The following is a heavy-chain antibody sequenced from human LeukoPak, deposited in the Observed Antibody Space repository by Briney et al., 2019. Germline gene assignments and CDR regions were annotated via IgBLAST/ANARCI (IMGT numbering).Heavy chain of an antibody. CDR2: ISGSGGRT. Sequence: PGGSLRLSCAASGFTFSSYAMSWVRQAPGKGLEWVSAISGSGGRTYYADSVKGRFTIPRDNSKNTLYLQKNSLRAEDTAVYYCAKDRGQWLFVYWGQGTLVTVSS. D-gene: IGHD6-19*01. CDR1: GFTFSSYA. CDR3: AKDRGQWLFVY. J-gene: IGHJ4*02. V-gene: IGHV3-23*01.